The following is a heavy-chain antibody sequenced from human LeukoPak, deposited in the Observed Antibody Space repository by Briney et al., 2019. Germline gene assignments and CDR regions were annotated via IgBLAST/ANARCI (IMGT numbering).Heavy chain of an antibody. CDR3: AKPRSGAYVTMVLFDY. CDR1: GFTFSSYG. Sequence: GGSLRLSCAASGFTFSSYGIHWVRQAPGKGLEWVAVISYDGSNKYYADSVKGRFTISRDNSKNTLYLQMNSLRAEDTAVYYCAKPRSGAYVTMVLFDYWGQGTLVTVSS. D-gene: IGHD4/OR15-4a*01. V-gene: IGHV3-30*18. J-gene: IGHJ4*02. CDR2: ISYDGSNK.